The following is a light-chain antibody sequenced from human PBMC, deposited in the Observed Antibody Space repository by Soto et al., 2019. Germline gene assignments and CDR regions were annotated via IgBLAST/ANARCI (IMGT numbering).Light chain of an antibody. CDR1: QRVSSN. Sequence: EIVMTQSPATLSVSPGERATLSCRASQRVSSNLAWYQQRPGQAPRLLIYGASTRATGIPARFSGSGSGTEFTLTISSLQSEDFAAYYCQQYNNWPSWTFGQGTKVEIK. J-gene: IGKJ1*01. CDR3: QQYNNWPSWT. V-gene: IGKV3-15*01. CDR2: GAS.